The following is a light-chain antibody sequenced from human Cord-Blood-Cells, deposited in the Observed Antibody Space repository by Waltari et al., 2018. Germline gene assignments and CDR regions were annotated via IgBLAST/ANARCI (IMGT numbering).Light chain of an antibody. Sequence: QSVLTQPPSVSGAPGQRVTISCTGSSSNIGAGYDVHWYQQLPGTAPKLLIYGNGHRPSGVPDRFSGSKSGTSAPLAITGLQAEDEADYYCQSYDSSLSAYVVFGGGTKLTVL. CDR2: GNG. V-gene: IGLV1-40*01. CDR3: QSYDSSLSAYVV. J-gene: IGLJ2*01. CDR1: SSNIGAGYD.